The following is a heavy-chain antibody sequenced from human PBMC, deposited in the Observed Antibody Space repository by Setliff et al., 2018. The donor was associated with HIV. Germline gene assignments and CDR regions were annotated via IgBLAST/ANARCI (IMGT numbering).Heavy chain of an antibody. Sequence: ASVKVSCKASGHTFSNYDVIWVRRATGQGLEWMGWMNPNSGDTGYAQKFQGRVIMTRDTSISTAYMELSSLRSDDTAVYYCARDDRAVATILWGQGTLVTVSS. J-gene: IGHJ4*02. V-gene: IGHV1-8*01. D-gene: IGHD5-12*01. CDR2: MNPNSGDT. CDR3: ARDDRAVATIL. CDR1: GHTFSNYD.